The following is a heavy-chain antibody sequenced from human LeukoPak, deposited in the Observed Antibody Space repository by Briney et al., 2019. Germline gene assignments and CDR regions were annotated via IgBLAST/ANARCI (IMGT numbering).Heavy chain of an antibody. Sequence: GGSLRLSCAASGFTFNTYAMNWVRQAPGKGLEWVSSINHHSGFIYYADSVKGRFTISRDNAQSSLYLEMNSLRAEDTAVYYCARDHRYKKPSLAYRRFDLWGPGTLVTVSS. D-gene: IGHD2-2*02. V-gene: IGHV3-21*01. J-gene: IGHJ5*02. CDR3: ARDHRYKKPSLAYRRFDL. CDR2: INHHSGFI. CDR1: GFTFNTYA.